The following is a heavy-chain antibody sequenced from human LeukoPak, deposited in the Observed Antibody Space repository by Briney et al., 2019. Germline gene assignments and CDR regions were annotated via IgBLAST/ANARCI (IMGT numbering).Heavy chain of an antibody. CDR1: GFTFNTYA. Sequence: GGSLRLSCAASGFTFNTYAMSWVRQAPGKGLEWVSSFSGSGGSTYYADSVKGHFTISRDNSKSTLYLQMNSLRAEDTAIYYCARAYSSSWYDFWGQGTLVTVSS. CDR2: FSGSGGST. D-gene: IGHD6-13*01. J-gene: IGHJ5*01. CDR3: ARAYSSSWYDF. V-gene: IGHV3-23*01.